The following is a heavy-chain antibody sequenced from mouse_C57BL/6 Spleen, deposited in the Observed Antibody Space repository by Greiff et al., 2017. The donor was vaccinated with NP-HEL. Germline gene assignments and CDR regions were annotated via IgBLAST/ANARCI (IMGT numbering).Heavy chain of an antibody. J-gene: IGHJ3*01. CDR1: GYAFSSSW. CDR2: IYPGDGDT. Sequence: QVQLQQSGPELVKPGASVKISCKASGYAFSSSWMNWVKQRPGKGLEWIGRIYPGDGDTNYNGKFKGKATLTADKSSSTAYMQLSSLTSEDSAVYFCAREGSNWGFAYWGQGTLVTVSA. D-gene: IGHD4-1*01. CDR3: AREGSNWGFAY. V-gene: IGHV1-82*01.